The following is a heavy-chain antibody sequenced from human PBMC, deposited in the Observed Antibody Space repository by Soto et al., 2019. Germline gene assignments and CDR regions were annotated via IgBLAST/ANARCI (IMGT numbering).Heavy chain of an antibody. V-gene: IGHV3-30*18. Sequence: GSLRLSCAASGFTFSSYGMHWVRQAPGKGLEWVAVISYDGSNKYYADSVKGRFTISRDNSKNTLYLQMNSLRAEDTAVYYCAKDHDPHLGVVPAETDVWGKGTTVTVSS. J-gene: IGHJ6*04. CDR3: AKDHDPHLGVVPAETDV. CDR1: GFTFSSYG. CDR2: ISYDGSNK. D-gene: IGHD2-2*01.